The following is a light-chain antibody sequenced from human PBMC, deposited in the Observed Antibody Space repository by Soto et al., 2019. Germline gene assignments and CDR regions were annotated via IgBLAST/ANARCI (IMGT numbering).Light chain of an antibody. CDR1: RSVSSS. V-gene: IGKV3-11*01. Sequence: EIVMTQSPATLSVSPGQRATLSCRASRSVSSSLAWFQQKPGRAPRLLIYGSSSRAPGIPDRFSGSVSGTDFTLTISSLEPEDFAVYYCQQRSNGPPITFGQGTRLEIK. CDR2: GSS. J-gene: IGKJ5*01. CDR3: QQRSNGPPIT.